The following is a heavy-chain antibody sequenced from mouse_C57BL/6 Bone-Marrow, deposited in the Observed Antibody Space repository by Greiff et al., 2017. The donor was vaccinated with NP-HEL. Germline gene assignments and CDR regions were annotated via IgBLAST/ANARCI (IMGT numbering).Heavy chain of an antibody. CDR3: ASIRDPSYWYFDV. Sequence: QVQLQQSGPGLVQPSQSLSITCTVSGFSLTSYGVHWVRQSPGKGLEWLGVIWSGGSTDYNAAFISRLSISKDNSKSQVFFKMNSLQADDTAIYYCASIRDPSYWYFDVWGTGTTVTVSS. CDR2: IWSGGST. J-gene: IGHJ1*03. CDR1: GFSLTSYG. V-gene: IGHV2-2*01. D-gene: IGHD1-1*01.